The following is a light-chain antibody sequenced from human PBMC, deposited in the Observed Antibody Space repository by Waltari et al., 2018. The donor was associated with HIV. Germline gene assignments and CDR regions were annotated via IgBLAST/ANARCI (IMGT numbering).Light chain of an antibody. J-gene: IGKJ2*01. V-gene: IGKV3-20*01. CDR1: QSVDNNY. CDR3: QQYGGSPYT. Sequence: EIVLTQSPGTLSLSPGERATLSCRASQSVDNNYLAWYQQKPGQAPSLLIYGTSSRATGIPDRFSGSGSGTDFTLTISRLEPEDFAVYYCQQYGGSPYTFGQGTNLEIK. CDR2: GTS.